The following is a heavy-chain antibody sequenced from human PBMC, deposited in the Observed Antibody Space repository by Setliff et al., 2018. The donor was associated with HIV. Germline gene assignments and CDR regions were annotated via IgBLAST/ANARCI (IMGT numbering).Heavy chain of an antibody. CDR1: GFNVSYNY. V-gene: IGHV3-53*01. CDR2: IYSDGRT. D-gene: IGHD3-10*01. Sequence: QTGGSLRLSCAASGFNVSYNYMTWVRQAPGKGLEWVSVIYSDGRTDYADSVKGRFTISRDDSKNTVHLQMHSLRVEDTAVYYCAKGVKWLDPWGQGTLVTVSS. CDR3: AKGVKWLDP. J-gene: IGHJ5*02.